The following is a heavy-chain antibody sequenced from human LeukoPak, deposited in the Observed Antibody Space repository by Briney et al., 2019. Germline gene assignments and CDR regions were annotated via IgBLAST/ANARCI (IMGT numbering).Heavy chain of an antibody. CDR1: GFTVNSNY. Sequence: PGGSLRPSCAASGFTVNSNYMSWVRQAPGKGLEWVSVIYSGGSTYYADSVKGRFTISRDNSKNTLYLQMNSLRAEDTAVYYCAAVAGYYYYMDVWGKGTTVTISS. CDR2: IYSGGST. CDR3: AAVAGYYYYMDV. D-gene: IGHD4-23*01. J-gene: IGHJ6*03. V-gene: IGHV3-66*01.